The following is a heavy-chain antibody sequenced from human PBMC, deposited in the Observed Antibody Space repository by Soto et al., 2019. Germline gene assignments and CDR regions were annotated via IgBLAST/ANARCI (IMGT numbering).Heavy chain of an antibody. D-gene: IGHD3-22*01. Sequence: SETLSLTCAVYGGSFSGYYWSWIRQPPGKGLEWIGEINHSGSTNYNPSLKSRVTISVDTSKNQFSLKLSSVTAADTAVYYCARVITYYYDSKYGMDVWGQGTTVTVSS. CDR3: ARVITYYYDSKYGMDV. J-gene: IGHJ6*02. CDR2: INHSGST. CDR1: GGSFSGYY. V-gene: IGHV4-34*01.